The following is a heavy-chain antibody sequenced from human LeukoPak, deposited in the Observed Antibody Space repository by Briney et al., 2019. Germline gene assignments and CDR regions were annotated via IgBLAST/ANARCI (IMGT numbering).Heavy chain of an antibody. V-gene: IGHV3-20*04. CDR3: ARPGTTYYDFWSGYSSAFDI. D-gene: IGHD3-3*01. CDR1: GFTFDDYG. J-gene: IGHJ3*02. Sequence: GGSLRLSCAASGFTFDDYGMSWVRQAPGKGLEWVSGINWNGGSTGYADSVKGRFTISRDNAKNSLYLQMNSLRAEDTAVYYCARPGTTYYDFWSGYSSAFDIWGQGTMVTVSS. CDR2: INWNGGST.